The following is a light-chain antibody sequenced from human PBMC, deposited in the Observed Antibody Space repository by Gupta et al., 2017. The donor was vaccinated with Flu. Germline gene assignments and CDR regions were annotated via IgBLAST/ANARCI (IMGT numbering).Light chain of an antibody. V-gene: IGKV3D-15*01. J-gene: IGKJ1*01. CDR3: QQYHNWPRT. CDR1: QSLANN. Sequence: PATLSVSPGERATPSCRASQSLANNLAWFQQRPGPAPRLLIYGASNRGTNVPARFSGSGSGTDFTLTISSLQSEDFAVYYCQQYHNWPRTFGQGTKVEVK. CDR2: GAS.